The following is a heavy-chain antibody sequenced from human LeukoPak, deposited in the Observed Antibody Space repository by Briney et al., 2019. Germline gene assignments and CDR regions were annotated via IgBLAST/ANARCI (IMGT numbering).Heavy chain of an antibody. CDR3: ATPVGYGPGRILTGAYYFDY. Sequence: SVKVSCKASGGTFSSYAISWVRQAPGQGLEWMGGIIPIFGTANYAQKFQGRVTITTDESTSTAYMELSSLRSEDTAVYYCATPVGYGPGRILTGAYYFDYWGQGTLVTVSS. J-gene: IGHJ4*02. CDR2: IIPIFGTA. D-gene: IGHD3-10*01. CDR1: GGTFSSYA. V-gene: IGHV1-69*05.